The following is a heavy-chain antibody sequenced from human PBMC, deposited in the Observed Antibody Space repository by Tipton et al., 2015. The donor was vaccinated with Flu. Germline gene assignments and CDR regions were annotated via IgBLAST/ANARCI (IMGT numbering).Heavy chain of an antibody. CDR1: GFTLTRYG. V-gene: IGHV3-48*03. CDR2: ISSTGTTI. J-gene: IGHJ4*02. Sequence: AVSGFTLTRYGMSWVRQAPGKGLKWVSYISSTGTTISYADSVKGRFTISRDNAKNSLYLQMNSLRAEDTAVYYCASLTGDDYWGQGTLVTVSS. CDR3: ASLTGDDY. D-gene: IGHD7-27*01.